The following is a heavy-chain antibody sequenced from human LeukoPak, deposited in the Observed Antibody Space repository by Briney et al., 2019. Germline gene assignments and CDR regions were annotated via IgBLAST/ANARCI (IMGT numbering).Heavy chain of an antibody. J-gene: IGHJ3*02. D-gene: IGHD6-13*01. Sequence: SETLSLTCTVSGGSISSSSYYWGWIRQPPGKGLEWIGSIYYSGSTYYNPSLKSRVTISVDTSKNQFSLKLSSVTAADTAVYYCARGRIAAARQGAFDIWGQGTMVTVSS. CDR2: IYYSGST. V-gene: IGHV4-39*07. CDR1: GGSISSSSYY. CDR3: ARGRIAAARQGAFDI.